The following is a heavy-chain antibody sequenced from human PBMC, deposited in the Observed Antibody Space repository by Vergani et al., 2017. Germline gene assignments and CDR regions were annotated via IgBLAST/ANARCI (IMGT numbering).Heavy chain of an antibody. CDR3: VRTVALWLGETKDGGWFDP. D-gene: IGHD3-10*01. Sequence: QVQLLESGPGLLKPSETLSLTCSVSGYSITSGYYWGWIRQPPGRGLEWIGSINHTGSAYYNPSLKSRVTVSVDTSMNQVSLKLNSVTAADTAVYYCVRTVALWLGETKDGGWFDPWGQGTLVTVTS. V-gene: IGHV4-38-2*01. CDR1: GYSITSGYY. CDR2: INHTGSA. J-gene: IGHJ5*02.